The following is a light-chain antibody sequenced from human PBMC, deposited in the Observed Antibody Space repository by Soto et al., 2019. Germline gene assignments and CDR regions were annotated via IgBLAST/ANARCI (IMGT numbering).Light chain of an antibody. CDR1: QSVSSSY. V-gene: IGKV3D-20*01. J-gene: IGKJ4*01. Sequence: ESELTQSPATLSLSPGERATLSCGASQSVSSSYLAWYQQKPGLAPRLLIYDASSRATGIPDRFSGSGSGTDFTLTISRLEPEDFAVYYCQQYGSSKLSFGGGTKVDIK. CDR2: DAS. CDR3: QQYGSSKLS.